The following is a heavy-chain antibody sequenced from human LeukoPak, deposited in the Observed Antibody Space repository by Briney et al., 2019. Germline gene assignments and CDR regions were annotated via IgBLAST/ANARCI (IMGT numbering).Heavy chain of an antibody. CDR1: GFTFSNAW. Sequence: GGSLRLSCAASGFTFSNAWMSWVRQAPGKGLECVGRIKSKTDGGTTDYAAPVKGRFTISRDDSKNTLYLQMNSLKTEDTAVYYCSTAMYYGSGSYYGINWFDPWGQGTLVTVSS. CDR2: IKSKTDGGTT. V-gene: IGHV3-15*01. J-gene: IGHJ5*02. CDR3: STAMYYGSGSYYGINWFDP. D-gene: IGHD3-10*01.